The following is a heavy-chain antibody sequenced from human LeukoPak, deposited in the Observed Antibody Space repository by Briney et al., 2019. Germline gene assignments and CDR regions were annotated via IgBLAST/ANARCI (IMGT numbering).Heavy chain of an antibody. CDR1: GFTFSSYG. D-gene: IGHD3-22*01. V-gene: IGHV3-23*01. CDR2: ISGSGGST. CDR3: AKSPDPMTPDYMDV. J-gene: IGHJ6*03. Sequence: PGGSLRLSCAASGFTFSSYGMSWVRQAPGKGLEWVSAISGSGGSTYYADSVKGRFTISRDNSKNTLYPQMNSLRAEDTAVYYYAKSPDPMTPDYMDVWGKGTTVTISS.